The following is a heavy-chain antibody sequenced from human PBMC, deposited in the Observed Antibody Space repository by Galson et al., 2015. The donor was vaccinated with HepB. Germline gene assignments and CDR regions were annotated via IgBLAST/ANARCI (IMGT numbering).Heavy chain of an antibody. D-gene: IGHD6-13*01. J-gene: IGHJ3*02. CDR3: AREYRAAAASDI. CDR2: ISYDGSNK. V-gene: IGHV3-30*04. Sequence: SPRPSCAASSITSSSYPMHRCPQAAGKWLGWVAVISYDGSNKYYAVSVKGRFTISRDNSKNTLRLQMNSLRAEDTAVYYCAREYRAAAASDIWGQGTMVTVSS. CDR1: SITSSSYP.